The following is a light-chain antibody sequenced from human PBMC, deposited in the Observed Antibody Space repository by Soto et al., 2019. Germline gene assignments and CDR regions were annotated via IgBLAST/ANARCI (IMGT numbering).Light chain of an antibody. CDR2: DAS. J-gene: IGKJ4*01. CDR1: QSVSSY. CDR3: QQRSNWLT. Sequence: EIVLTQSPATLSLSPGERATLSCRASQSVSSYLAWYQQKPGQAPRLLIYDASNRATGIPARFSGSGSGTDFTITISSLEPEDFAVYYCQQRSNWLTFGEGTKVEIK. V-gene: IGKV3-11*01.